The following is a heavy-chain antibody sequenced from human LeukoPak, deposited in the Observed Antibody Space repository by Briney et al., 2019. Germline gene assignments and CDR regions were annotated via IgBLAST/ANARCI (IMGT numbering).Heavy chain of an antibody. CDR3: ARHVVAVGFDY. V-gene: IGHV3-21*01. J-gene: IGHJ4*02. CDR2: ITSSSSYI. CDR1: GFTFSSYS. D-gene: IGHD3-22*01. Sequence: GGSLRLSRAASGFTFSSYSMNWVRQAPGKGLEWVSSITSSSSYIYYADSVKGRFTISRDNAKNSLYLQMNSLRAEDTAVYYCARHVVAVGFDYWGQGTLVTVSS.